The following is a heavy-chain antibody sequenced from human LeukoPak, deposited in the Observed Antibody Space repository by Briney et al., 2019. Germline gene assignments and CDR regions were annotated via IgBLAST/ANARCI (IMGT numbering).Heavy chain of an antibody. D-gene: IGHD4-17*01. CDR1: GFTFSSYA. Sequence: GGSLRLSCAASGFTFSSYAMSWVRQAPGTGLEWVSSISRSDGTTYYADSVKGRFTISRDNAKNSLYLQMNSLRAEDTAIYYCASVRSGDTRDFDYWGQGTLVTVSS. J-gene: IGHJ4*02. CDR2: ISRSDGTT. CDR3: ASVRSGDTRDFDY. V-gene: IGHV3-23*01.